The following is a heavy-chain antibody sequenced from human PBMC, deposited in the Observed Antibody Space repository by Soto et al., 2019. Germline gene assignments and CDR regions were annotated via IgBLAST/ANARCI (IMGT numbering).Heavy chain of an antibody. Sequence: PGESLKISCKASGYSFTSYWIGWVRQMPGKGLEWMGIIYPGDSDTIYSPSFQGQVTISADKSISTAYLQWNSLMASDTAMYYCARPPYSASYYYFDQWGQGTPVTVSS. D-gene: IGHD1-26*01. CDR1: GYSFTSYW. CDR3: ARPPYSASYYYFDQ. V-gene: IGHV5-51*01. J-gene: IGHJ4*02. CDR2: IYPGDSDT.